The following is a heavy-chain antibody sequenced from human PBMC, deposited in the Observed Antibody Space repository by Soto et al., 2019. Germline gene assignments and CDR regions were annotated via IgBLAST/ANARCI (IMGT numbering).Heavy chain of an antibody. CDR1: GGSISSYY. J-gene: IGHJ5*02. CDR2: IYYSGST. V-gene: IGHV4-59*01. CDR3: ARETKDCSSTSCYNWFDP. Sequence: SETLSLTCTVSGGSISSYYWSWIRQPPGKGLEWIGYIYYSGSTNYNPSLKSRVTISVDTSKNQFSLKLSSVTAADTAVYYCARETKDCSSTSCYNWFDPWGKGTLVTVS. D-gene: IGHD2-2*01.